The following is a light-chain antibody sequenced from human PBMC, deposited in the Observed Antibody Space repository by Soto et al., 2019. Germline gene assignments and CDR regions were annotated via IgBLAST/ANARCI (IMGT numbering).Light chain of an antibody. CDR3: SSYAVTTIFV. CDR1: SSDVGGFNY. V-gene: IGLV2-8*01. Sequence: QSALTQPPSASGSPGQSVTISCSGTSSDVGGFNYVSWYQQHPGRAPKVLIYEVNKRPSGVPDRFSGSKSGSTASLTVSGLQAEDEAEYYCSSYAVTTIFVFGPGTKLTVL. J-gene: IGLJ1*01. CDR2: EVN.